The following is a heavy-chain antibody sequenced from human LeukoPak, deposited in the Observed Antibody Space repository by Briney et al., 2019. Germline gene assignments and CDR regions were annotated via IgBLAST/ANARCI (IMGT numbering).Heavy chain of an antibody. Sequence: PSETLSLTCTVPGGSISSSSYYWGWIRQPPGKGLEWIGSIYYSGSTNYNPSLKSRVTISVDTSKNQFSLKLSSVTAADTAVYYCARILKRYSGYDFDYWGQGTLVTVSS. CDR1: GGSISSSSYY. D-gene: IGHD5-12*01. V-gene: IGHV4-39*07. J-gene: IGHJ4*02. CDR3: ARILKRYSGYDFDY. CDR2: IYYSGST.